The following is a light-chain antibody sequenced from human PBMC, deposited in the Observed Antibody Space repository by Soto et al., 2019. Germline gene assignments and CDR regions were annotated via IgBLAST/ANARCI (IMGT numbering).Light chain of an antibody. Sequence: QSALTQPASVSGSPVQSVTISCTGTISDFGSYDLVSWYQQHPNKAPKLLIFEVSRRPSGVSNRFSGSKSGNTASLTISGLQAEDDADYYCCSYARSTTFYVFGTGTKVTVL. CDR3: CSYARSTTFYV. J-gene: IGLJ1*01. V-gene: IGLV2-23*02. CDR2: EVS. CDR1: ISDFGSYDL.